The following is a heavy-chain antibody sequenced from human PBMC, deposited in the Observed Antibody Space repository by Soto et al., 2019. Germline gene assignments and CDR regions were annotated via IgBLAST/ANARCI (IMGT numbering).Heavy chain of an antibody. CDR3: ARGLVGFFHIDY. V-gene: IGHV3-33*01. D-gene: IGHD2-8*02. CDR2: IWYDGTNK. Sequence: GGSLRLSCEGSGFTFSSYGMHWVRQAPGKGLEWVAGIWYDGTNKYYGDSVMGRFTISRDNSKNTVYLQMNSLRAEDMGLYYCARGLVGFFHIDYWGQGTLVTV. J-gene: IGHJ4*02. CDR1: GFTFSSYG.